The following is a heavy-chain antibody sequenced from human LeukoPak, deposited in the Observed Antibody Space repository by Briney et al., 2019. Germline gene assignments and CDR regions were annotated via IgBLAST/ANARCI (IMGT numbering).Heavy chain of an antibody. V-gene: IGHV3-49*03. D-gene: IGHD1-26*01. CDR2: IRSKAYGGTT. Sequence: GGSLRLSCTASGFTFGDYAMSWFRQAPGKGLEWVGFIRSKAYGGTTECAASVKGRFTISRDDSKSIAYLQMNSLKTEDTAVYYCTRDRVGATFDYWGQGTLVTVSS. J-gene: IGHJ4*02. CDR1: GFTFGDYA. CDR3: TRDRVGATFDY.